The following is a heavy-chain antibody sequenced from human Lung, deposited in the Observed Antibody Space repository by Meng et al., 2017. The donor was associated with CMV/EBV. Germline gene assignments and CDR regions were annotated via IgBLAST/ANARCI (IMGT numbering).Heavy chain of an antibody. Sequence: SETLSLTCAVYGGSFSGYYWSWIRQPPGKGLEWIGEINHSGSTNYNPSLKSRVTISVDTSKNQFFLKLSSVTAADTAVYYCARGAWNYVGVFDYWGQGTLVTVSS. J-gene: IGHJ4*02. CDR1: GGSFSGYY. V-gene: IGHV4-34*01. D-gene: IGHD1-7*01. CDR3: ARGAWNYVGVFDY. CDR2: INHSGST.